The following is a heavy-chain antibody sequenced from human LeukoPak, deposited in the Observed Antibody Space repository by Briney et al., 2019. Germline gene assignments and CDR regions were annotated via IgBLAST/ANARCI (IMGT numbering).Heavy chain of an antibody. J-gene: IGHJ6*03. CDR1: GGSFSGYY. V-gene: IGHV4-34*01. D-gene: IGHD2-15*01. CDR3: ARFPGSAEYRHYYYMDV. Sequence: SETLSLTCAVYGGSFSGYYWSWIRQPPGKGLEWIGEINHSGSTNYNPSLKSRVTISVDTPKNQFSLKLSSVTAADTAVYYCARFPGSAEYRHYYYMDVWGKGTTVTVSS. CDR2: INHSGST.